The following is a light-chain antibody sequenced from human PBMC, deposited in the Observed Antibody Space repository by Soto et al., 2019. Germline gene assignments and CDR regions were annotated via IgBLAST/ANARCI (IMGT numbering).Light chain of an antibody. Sequence: QSALTQPASVSGSPGQSITISCTGTISDVGGYDYVSWYQQHPGKAPKLMIYDVSNRPSGVSNRFSGSKSVNTASLTISGLQADDEADYYCSSYTTSSTYVFGTGTKLTVL. CDR1: ISDVGGYDY. V-gene: IGLV2-14*01. CDR2: DVS. J-gene: IGLJ1*01. CDR3: SSYTTSSTYV.